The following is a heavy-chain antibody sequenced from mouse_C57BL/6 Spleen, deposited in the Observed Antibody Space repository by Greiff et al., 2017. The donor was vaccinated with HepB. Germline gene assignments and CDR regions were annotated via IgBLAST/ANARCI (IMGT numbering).Heavy chain of an antibody. V-gene: IGHV5-4*03. J-gene: IGHJ2*01. Sequence: EVKLMESGGGLVKPGGSLKLSCAASGFTFSSYAMSWVRQTPEKRLEWVATISDGGSYTYYPDNVKGRFTISRDNAKNNLYLQMSHLKSEDTAMYYCARGPFDYWGQGTTLTVSS. CDR1: GFTFSSYA. CDR3: ARGPFDY. CDR2: ISDGGSYT.